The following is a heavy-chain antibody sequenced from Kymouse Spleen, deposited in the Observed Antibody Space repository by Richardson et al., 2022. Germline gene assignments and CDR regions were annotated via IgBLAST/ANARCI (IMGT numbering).Heavy chain of an antibody. CDR2: INHSGST. V-gene: IGHV4-34*01. D-gene: IGHD6-6*01. CDR3: ARGQSSSSYNWFDP. Sequence: QVQLQQWGAGLLKPSETLSLTCAVYGGSFSGYYWSWIRQPPGKGLEWIGEINHSGSTNYNPSLKSRVTISVDTSKNQFSLKLSSVTAADTAVYYCARGQSSSSYNWFDPWGQGTLVTVSS. CDR1: GGSFSGYY. J-gene: IGHJ5*02.